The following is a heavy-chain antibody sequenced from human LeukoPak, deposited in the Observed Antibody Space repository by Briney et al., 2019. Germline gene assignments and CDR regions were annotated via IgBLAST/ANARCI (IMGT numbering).Heavy chain of an antibody. J-gene: IGHJ6*04. CDR1: GFTFSSYW. D-gene: IGHD3-10*02. CDR3: AELGITMIGGV. CDR2: INSDGSST. V-gene: IGHV3-74*01. Sequence: GGSLRLSCAASGFTFSSYWMHWVRQAPGKGLVWVSRINSDGSSTSYADSVKGRFTISRDNAKNSLYLQMNSLRAKDTAVYYCAELGITMIGGVWGKGTTVTISS.